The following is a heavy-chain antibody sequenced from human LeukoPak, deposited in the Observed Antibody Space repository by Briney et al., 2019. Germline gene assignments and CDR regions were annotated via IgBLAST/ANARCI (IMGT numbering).Heavy chain of an antibody. J-gene: IGHJ4*02. CDR2: ISGSGGST. CDR1: GFTFSTYA. V-gene: IGHV3-23*01. CDR3: AKDGCSGGRCFSDY. Sequence: PGGSLRLSCGASGFTFSTYAMTWVRQAPGKGLEWVSTISGSGGSTYYADSVKGRFTISRDNSRNTLYLQINTLRAEDTVVYYCAKDGCSGGRCFSDYWGQGTLVSVSS. D-gene: IGHD2-15*01.